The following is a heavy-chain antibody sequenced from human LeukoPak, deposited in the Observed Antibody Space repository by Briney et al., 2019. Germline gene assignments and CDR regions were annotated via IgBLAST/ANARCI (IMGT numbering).Heavy chain of an antibody. CDR3: ARGIGDFRRPYFDY. CDR2: IYYSGST. Sequence: PSETLSLTCTVSGGSISSSSYYWGWIRQPPGKGLEWIGYIYYSGSTNYNPSLKSRVTISVDTSKNQFSLKLSSVTAADTAVYYCARGIGDFRRPYFDYWGQGTLVTVSS. J-gene: IGHJ4*02. V-gene: IGHV4-61*05. CDR1: GGSISSSSYY. D-gene: IGHD4-17*01.